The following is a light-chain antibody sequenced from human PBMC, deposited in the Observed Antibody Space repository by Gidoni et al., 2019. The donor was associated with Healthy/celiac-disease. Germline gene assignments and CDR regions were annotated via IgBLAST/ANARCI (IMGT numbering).Light chain of an antibody. CDR3: QQYYSYPLT. CDR2: AAS. V-gene: IGKV1-8*01. Sequence: AIRMTQSPSSLSASTGDRVTLTCRASQGISSYLAWYQHKPGKAPKLLIYAASTLQSGVPSRFSGSGSGTDFTLTIRCLQSEDFATYYCQQYYSYPLTFGPGTKVDIK. CDR1: QGISSY. J-gene: IGKJ3*01.